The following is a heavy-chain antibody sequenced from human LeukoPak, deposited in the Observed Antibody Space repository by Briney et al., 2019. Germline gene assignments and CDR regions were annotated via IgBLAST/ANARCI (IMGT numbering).Heavy chain of an antibody. CDR1: GGSFSGYY. Sequence: SETLSLTCAVYGGSFSGYYWSWIRQPPGKGLEWIGSIYYSGNTYYNPSLKSRVTISVDTSKNQFSLKLSSVTAADTALYYCARQPPVAASGNFVDSWGQGTLVTVSS. D-gene: IGHD6-13*01. CDR3: ARQPPVAASGNFVDS. CDR2: IYYSGNT. V-gene: IGHV4-34*01. J-gene: IGHJ4*02.